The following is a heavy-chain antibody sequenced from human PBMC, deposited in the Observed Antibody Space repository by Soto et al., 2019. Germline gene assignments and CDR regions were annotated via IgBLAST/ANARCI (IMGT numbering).Heavy chain of an antibody. D-gene: IGHD3-10*01. J-gene: IGHJ6*02. CDR1: GFTFSSYA. Sequence: GGSLRLSCAASGFTFSSYAMHWVRQAPGKGLEWVAVISYDGSNKYYADSVKGRFTISRDNSKNTLYLQMNSLRAEDTAVYYCARDPLFGSGRAYGMDVWGQGTALTVSS. CDR2: ISYDGSNK. CDR3: ARDPLFGSGRAYGMDV. V-gene: IGHV3-30-3*01.